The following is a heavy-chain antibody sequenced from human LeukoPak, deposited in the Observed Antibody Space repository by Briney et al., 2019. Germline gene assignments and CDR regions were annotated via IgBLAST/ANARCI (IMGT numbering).Heavy chain of an antibody. CDR2: ISIRSGYI. CDR3: ARGGSDSSRYGLY. V-gene: IGHV3-21*01. D-gene: IGHD6-25*01. CDR1: GFTFSSDS. J-gene: IGHJ4*02. Sequence: GGSLRLSCAASGFTFSSDSMNWVRQAPGKGLEWVSSISIRSGYIYYADSVKGRFTISRENAKNSLYMQMTSLRAEDQAVYFCARGGSDSSRYGLYWGQGPLVTVSS.